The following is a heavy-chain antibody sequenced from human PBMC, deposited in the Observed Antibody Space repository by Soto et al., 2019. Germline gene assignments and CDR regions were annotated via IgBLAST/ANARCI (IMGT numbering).Heavy chain of an antibody. V-gene: IGHV5-51*01. D-gene: IGHD6-13*01. J-gene: IGHJ4*02. CDR3: ARSPRSSPYFDY. Sequence: PGESLKISCQCSGYTFSNFWIAWVRQLPGKGLGYMGIIHPGDSETRYSPSFHGKVTISADRSIGTAYLQWSSLEASDSAFYFCARSPRSSPYFDYWGQGALVTVSS. CDR2: IHPGDSET. CDR1: GYTFSNFW.